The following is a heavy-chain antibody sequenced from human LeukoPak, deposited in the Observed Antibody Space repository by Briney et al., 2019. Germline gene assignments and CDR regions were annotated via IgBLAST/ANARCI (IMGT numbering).Heavy chain of an antibody. CDR1: GYTFTSYG. D-gene: IGHD3-9*01. V-gene: IGHV1-18*01. CDR3: ARPDSITIPLQAYFDY. J-gene: IGHJ4*02. Sequence: ASVKVSCKASGYTFTSYGISWVRQAPGQGLEWMGWISAYNGNTNYAQKLQGRVTMTTDTSTSTAYMELRSLRSDDTAVYYCARPDSITIPLQAYFDYWGQGTLVTVSS. CDR2: ISAYNGNT.